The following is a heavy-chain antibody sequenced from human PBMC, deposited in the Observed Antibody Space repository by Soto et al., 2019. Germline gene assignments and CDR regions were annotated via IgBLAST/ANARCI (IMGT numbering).Heavy chain of an antibody. CDR2: ISGSGGST. V-gene: IGHV3-23*01. CDR3: AKSLTGTTLSPQGY. D-gene: IGHD1-20*01. Sequence: GESLKISCAASGFTFSSYAMSWVRQAPGKGLEWVSAISGSGGSTYYADSVKGQFTISRDNSKNTLYLQMNSLRAEDTAVYYCAKSLTGTTLSPQGYWGQGTLVIVSS. CDR1: GFTFSSYA. J-gene: IGHJ4*02.